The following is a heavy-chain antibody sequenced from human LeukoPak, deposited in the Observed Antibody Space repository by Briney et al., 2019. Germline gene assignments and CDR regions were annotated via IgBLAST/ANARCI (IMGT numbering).Heavy chain of an antibody. D-gene: IGHD5-12*01. CDR2: MNPNSGNT. CDR3: ARKVHSGYGDY. Sequence: GASVKVSCKASGYTFTSYGINWVRQATGQGLEWMGWMNPNSGNTGYAQKFQGRVTMTRNTSISTAYMELNSLRAEDTAVYYCARKVHSGYGDYWGQGTLVTVSS. V-gene: IGHV1-8*01. CDR1: GYTFTSYG. J-gene: IGHJ4*02.